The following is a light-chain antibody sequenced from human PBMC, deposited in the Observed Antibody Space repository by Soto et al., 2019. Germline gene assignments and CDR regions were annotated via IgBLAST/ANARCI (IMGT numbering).Light chain of an antibody. CDR3: QQYYSTPFT. V-gene: IGKV4-1*01. CDR2: WAS. CDR1: QSVSYSSKSKNY. Sequence: DIVMTQSPDSLAVSLGERATINCKSNQSVSYSSKSKNYLAWYQQKPGQSPKLLVYWASTRESGVPDRFSGSGSGTDFTLTISSLQAEDVAVYYCQQYYSTPFTFGPGTKVDI. J-gene: IGKJ3*01.